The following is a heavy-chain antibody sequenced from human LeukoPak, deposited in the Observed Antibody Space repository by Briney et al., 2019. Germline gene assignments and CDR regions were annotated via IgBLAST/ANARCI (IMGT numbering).Heavy chain of an antibody. Sequence: SETLSLTCTVSGGSISSYYWSWIRQPPGKGLEWIGYIYYSGSTNYNPSLKSRVTISVDTSKNQFSLKLSSVTAADTAVYYCARHRDGYRGGPFDYWGQGTLVTVSS. J-gene: IGHJ4*02. CDR1: GGSISSYY. CDR2: IYYSGST. V-gene: IGHV4-59*08. CDR3: ARHRDGYRGGPFDY. D-gene: IGHD5-24*01.